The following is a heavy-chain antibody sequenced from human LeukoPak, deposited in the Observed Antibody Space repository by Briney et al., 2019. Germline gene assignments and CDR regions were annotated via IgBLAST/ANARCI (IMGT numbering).Heavy chain of an antibody. V-gene: IGHV3-23*01. CDR1: GFTFSSYA. D-gene: IGHD3-3*01. CDR3: AKRERRYYDFWSGSRIDY. CDR2: ISGSGGST. Sequence: GGSLRLSCAASGFTFSSYAMSWVRQAPGKGLEWVSAISGSGGSTYYADSVKGRFTISRDNSKNTLYLQMNSLRAEDTAVYYCAKRERRYYDFWSGSRIDYWGQGTLVTVSS. J-gene: IGHJ4*02.